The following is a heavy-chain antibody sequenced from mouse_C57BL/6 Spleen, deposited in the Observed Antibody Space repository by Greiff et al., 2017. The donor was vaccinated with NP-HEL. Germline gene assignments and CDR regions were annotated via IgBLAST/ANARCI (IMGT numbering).Heavy chain of an antibody. D-gene: IGHD2-2*01. CDR3: ARYYGYDVGAMDY. CDR1: GFSLTSYG. CDR2: IWSGGST. V-gene: IGHV2-2*01. Sequence: VKLMESGPGLVQPSQSLSITCTVSGFSLTSYGVHWVRQSPGKGLEWLGVIWSGGSTDYNAAFISRLSISKDNSKSQVFFKMNSLQADDTAIYYCARYYGYDVGAMDYWGQGTSVTVSS. J-gene: IGHJ4*01.